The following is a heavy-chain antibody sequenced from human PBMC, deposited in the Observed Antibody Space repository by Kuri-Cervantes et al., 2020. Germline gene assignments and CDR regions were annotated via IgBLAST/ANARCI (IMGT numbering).Heavy chain of an antibody. Sequence: GGSLRLSCAASGFTFSSYAMHWVRQAPGKGLEWVAVISYDGSNKYYADSVKGRFTISSDNSKNTLYLQMNSLRAEDTAVYYCARDRGTTDYYYMGVWGKGTTVTVSS. CDR3: ARDRGTTDYYYMGV. CDR2: ISYDGSNK. D-gene: IGHD1-7*01. CDR1: GFTFSSYA. V-gene: IGHV3-30*01. J-gene: IGHJ6*03.